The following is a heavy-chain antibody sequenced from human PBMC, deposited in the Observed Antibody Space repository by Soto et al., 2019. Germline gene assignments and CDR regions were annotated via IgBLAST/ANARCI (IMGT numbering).Heavy chain of an antibody. J-gene: IGHJ4*02. V-gene: IGHV3-15*07. CDR3: TRRPKAGDVGVDPLAY. Sequence: EVRLVESGGGSVKPEGSLRLSCPASGLGFSDGWMNWVRQTPGKGLEWVGRIKSKADGGTVDYAAPMNGRFTISRDDSENMLYLQMNNLKADDTGIYYCTRRPKAGDVGVDPLAYWGQGALVTVSS. D-gene: IGHD1-26*01. CDR1: GLGFSDGW. CDR2: IKSKADGGTV.